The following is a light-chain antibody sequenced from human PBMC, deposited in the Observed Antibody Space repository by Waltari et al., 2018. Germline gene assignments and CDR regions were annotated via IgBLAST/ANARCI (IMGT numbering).Light chain of an antibody. Sequence: QSALTQPASVSGSPGQSITISCTGTSSDVGFYDFVSWFQQHPGKAPKVMIYTVNNRPSGVSNRVSGSKSANTASLTISGLQAEDEADYYCSSYTRRSYWVFGGGTQLTVL. CDR1: SSDVGFYDF. CDR3: SSYTRRSYWV. CDR2: TVN. V-gene: IGLV2-14*01. J-gene: IGLJ3*02.